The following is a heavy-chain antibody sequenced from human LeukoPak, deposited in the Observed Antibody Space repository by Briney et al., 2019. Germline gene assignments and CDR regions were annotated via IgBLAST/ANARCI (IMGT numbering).Heavy chain of an antibody. D-gene: IGHD4-17*01. CDR2: INHSGST. CDR1: GESFSNYY. CDR3: ARSKTTVTTLFV. Sequence: SETLSLTCAVYGESFSNYYWNWIRQPPGKGLEWIGEINHSGSTNYNPSLKSRVTISIDTSKNQFSLKLSSVTAADTAMFYCARSKTTVTTLFVWGQGTLVTVSS. V-gene: IGHV4-34*01. J-gene: IGHJ4*02.